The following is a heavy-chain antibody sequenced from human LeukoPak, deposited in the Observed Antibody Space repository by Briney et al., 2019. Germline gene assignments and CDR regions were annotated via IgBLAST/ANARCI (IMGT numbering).Heavy chain of an antibody. V-gene: IGHV3-53*01. CDR3: AKDPHSYDSSGSGDAFDI. Sequence: PGGSLRLSCAASGFTVSSNYMSWVRQAPGKGLEWVSVIYSGGSTYYADSVKGRFTIPRDNSKNTLYLQMNSLRAEDTAVYYCAKDPHSYDSSGSGDAFDIWGQGTMVTVSS. CDR1: GFTVSSNY. CDR2: IYSGGST. D-gene: IGHD3-22*01. J-gene: IGHJ3*02.